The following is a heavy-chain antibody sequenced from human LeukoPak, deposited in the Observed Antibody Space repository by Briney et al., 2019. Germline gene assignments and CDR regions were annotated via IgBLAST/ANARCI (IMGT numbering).Heavy chain of an antibody. CDR2: ISYDGSNK. CDR1: GFTFCSYA. D-gene: IGHD3-22*01. V-gene: IGHV3-30-3*01. Sequence: QTGGSLRLSCAASGFTFCSYAMHWVRQAPGKGLEWVAVISYDGSNKYYADSVKGRFTISRDNSKNTLYLQMNSLRAEDTAVYYCAKGEYDSRFGYWGQGTLVTVSS. J-gene: IGHJ4*02. CDR3: AKGEYDSRFGY.